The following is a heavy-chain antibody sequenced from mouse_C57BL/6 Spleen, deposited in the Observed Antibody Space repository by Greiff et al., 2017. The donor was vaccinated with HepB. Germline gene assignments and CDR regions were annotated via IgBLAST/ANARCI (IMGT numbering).Heavy chain of an antibody. CDR3: ARLPVVAPYAMDY. D-gene: IGHD1-1*01. V-gene: IGHV5-15*01. J-gene: IGHJ4*01. CDR2: ISNLAYSI. Sequence: EVHLVESGGGLVQPGGSLKLSCAASGFTFSDYGMAWVRQAPRKGPEWVAFISNLAYSIYYADTVTGRFTISRENAKNTLYLEMSSLRSEDTAMYYCARLPVVAPYAMDYWGQGTSVTVSS. CDR1: GFTFSDYG.